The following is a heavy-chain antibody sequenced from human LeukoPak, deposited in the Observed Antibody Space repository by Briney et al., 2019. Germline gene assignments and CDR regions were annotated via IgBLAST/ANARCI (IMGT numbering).Heavy chain of an antibody. V-gene: IGHV1-58*01. D-gene: IGHD1-26*01. CDR1: GFTFTGSA. J-gene: IGHJ4*02. Sequence: TSVKVSCKASGFTFTGSAVQWVRQARGQRLEWIGWIVVGSGNTNYAQKFQERVTITRDMSTSTAYMELSSLSSEDTAVYYCASEPFGTYYGFDYWGQGTLVTVSS. CDR3: ASEPFGTYYGFDY. CDR2: IVVGSGNT.